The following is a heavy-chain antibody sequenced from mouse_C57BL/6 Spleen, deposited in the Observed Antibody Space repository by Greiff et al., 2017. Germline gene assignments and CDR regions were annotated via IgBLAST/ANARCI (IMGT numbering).Heavy chain of an antibody. J-gene: IGHJ4*01. CDR1: GYTFTDYY. V-gene: IGHV1-26*01. Sequence: EVQLQQSGPELVKPGASVKISCKASGYTFTDYYLNWVKQSHGKSLEWIGDINPNNGGTSYTQKFKGKATLTVDKSSSTAYMELRSLTSEDSAVYYCAREELLRYYAMDYWGQGTSVTVSS. D-gene: IGHD1-1*01. CDR2: INPNNGGT. CDR3: AREELLRYYAMDY.